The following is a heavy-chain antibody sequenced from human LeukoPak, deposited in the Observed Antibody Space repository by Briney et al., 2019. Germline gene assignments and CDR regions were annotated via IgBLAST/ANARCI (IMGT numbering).Heavy chain of an antibody. CDR1: GFTFSSYS. CDR3: ARVGGYYDSSGYYFDY. Sequence: GSLRLSCAASGFTFSSYSMNWVRQAPGKGLEWVSYISSSSSTIYYADSVKGRFTISRDNAKNSLYLQMNSLRAEDTAVYYCARVGGYYDSSGYYFDYWGQGTLVTVSS. CDR2: ISSSSSTI. J-gene: IGHJ4*02. V-gene: IGHV3-48*01. D-gene: IGHD3-22*01.